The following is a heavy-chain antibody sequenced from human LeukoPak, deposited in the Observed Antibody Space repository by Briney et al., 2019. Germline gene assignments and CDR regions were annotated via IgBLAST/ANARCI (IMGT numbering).Heavy chain of an antibody. Sequence: ASETLSLTCTVSGGSINNNDYFWGWIRQPPGKGLEWIAIIDSSGSTYYNPSLKSRVTISIDTSRNQFSLTLTSVTAADTAVYYCARVAVAGDDYWGQGTLVTVSS. V-gene: IGHV4-39*07. J-gene: IGHJ4*02. CDR1: GGSINNNDYF. CDR3: ARVAVAGDDY. CDR2: IDSSGST. D-gene: IGHD6-19*01.